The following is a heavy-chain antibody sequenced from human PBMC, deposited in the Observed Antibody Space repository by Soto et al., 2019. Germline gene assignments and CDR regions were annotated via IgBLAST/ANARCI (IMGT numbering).Heavy chain of an antibody. Sequence: PGASLPNWSQAAGYHVPDKWIGWVLPVPGKGLEWMGLIYPGDSDSKYSPSFQGQVTISADRSISTAYLQWNSLKASDTAMYYCVRHLGQWLPQPPDCWGQGTPVTV. CDR1: GYHVPDKW. CDR2: IYPGDSDS. CDR3: VRHLGQWLPQPPDC. J-gene: IGHJ4*02. D-gene: IGHD6-19*01. V-gene: IGHV5-51*01.